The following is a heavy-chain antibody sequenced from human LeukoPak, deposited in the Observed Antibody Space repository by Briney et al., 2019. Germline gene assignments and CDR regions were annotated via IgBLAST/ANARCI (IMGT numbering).Heavy chain of an antibody. CDR2: ISTSSTYI. V-gene: IGHV3-21*01. CDR1: GFTFSTYS. Sequence: PGGSLRLSCAASGFTFSTYSMNWVRQAPGKGLEWVSSISTSSTYIHYADSVKGRFNISRDNAKNSLYLQMNSLRAEDTAVYYCAASAPRDYWGQGTLVTVSS. CDR3: AASAPRDY. J-gene: IGHJ4*02.